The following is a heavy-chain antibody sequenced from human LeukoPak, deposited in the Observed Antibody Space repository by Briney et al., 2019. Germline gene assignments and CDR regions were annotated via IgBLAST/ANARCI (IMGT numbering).Heavy chain of an antibody. CDR2: IRSNGGST. D-gene: IGHD6-19*01. CDR1: GFNFSNYA. J-gene: IGHJ4*02. CDR3: VRDWGVSGWPTFFDS. V-gene: IGHV3-64*01. Sequence: PGGSLRLSCAASGFNFSNYAMHWVRQAPGKGLEHIAAIRSNGGSTYYENSVKGRFTITRDNSKRTLHLQLGSLRSEDMAVYYCVRDWGVSGWPTFFDSWGQGTLVTVSS.